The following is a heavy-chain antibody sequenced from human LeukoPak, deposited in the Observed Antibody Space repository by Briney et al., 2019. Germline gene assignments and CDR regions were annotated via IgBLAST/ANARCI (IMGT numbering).Heavy chain of an antibody. Sequence: ASVKVSCKASGYTFTNYAMHWVRQAPGQRLEWMGWINTGHGNTKYSQEFQGRVTITRDTSASTAYLDLSSLRSEDMAVYYCAKDLLYGDYRPIDYWGQGTLVTVSS. CDR3: AKDLLYGDYRPIDY. J-gene: IGHJ4*02. V-gene: IGHV1-3*03. CDR1: GYTFTNYA. D-gene: IGHD4-17*01. CDR2: INTGHGNT.